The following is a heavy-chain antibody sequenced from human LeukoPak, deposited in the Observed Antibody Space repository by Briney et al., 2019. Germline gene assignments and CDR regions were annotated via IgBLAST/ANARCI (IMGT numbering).Heavy chain of an antibody. CDR2: IYYSGST. CDR3: AREKTVSNEAFDI. J-gene: IGHJ3*02. CDR1: GGSISSSSYY. Sequence: PSETLSLTCTVAGGSISSSSYYWGWIRQPPGKGLEWIGSIYYSGSTNYNPSLKSRVTISVDTSKNQFSLKLSSVTAADTAVYYCAREKTVSNEAFDIWGQGTMVTVSS. D-gene: IGHD4-11*01. V-gene: IGHV4-39*07.